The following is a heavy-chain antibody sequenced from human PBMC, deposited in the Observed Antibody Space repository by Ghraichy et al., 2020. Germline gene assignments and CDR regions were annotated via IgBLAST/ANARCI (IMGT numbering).Heavy chain of an antibody. J-gene: IGHJ5*02. V-gene: IGHV4-61*02. CDR1: GASINSNDWY. CDR3: AKANVEDYGLWA. CDR2: IYSRGST. Sequence: TLSLTCTVSGASINSNDWYWNWIRQPAGKGLEWIGRIYSRGSTNYNPSLKSRITMSVDTSKNKISLKLSSATAADTAVYYCAKANVEDYGLWAWGQGALVTVSS. D-gene: IGHD4-17*01.